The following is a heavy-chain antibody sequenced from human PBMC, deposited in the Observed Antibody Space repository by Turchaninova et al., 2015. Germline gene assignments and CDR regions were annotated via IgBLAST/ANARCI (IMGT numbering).Heavy chain of an antibody. CDR2: VLSGGDDK. D-gene: IGHD5-24*01. J-gene: IGHJ4*02. Sequence: QVQLVESGGGVVRPGGSLRLSCAASGLNFGSSGMHWVRQAPGKGVGWLAYVLSGGDDKYYADSVKGRFTISKDNSKNMVYLEMDSLRADDTAVYYCAKDKGKMYIDYWGQGALVTVSS. CDR1: GLNFGSSG. CDR3: AKDKGKMYIDY. V-gene: IGHV3-30*02.